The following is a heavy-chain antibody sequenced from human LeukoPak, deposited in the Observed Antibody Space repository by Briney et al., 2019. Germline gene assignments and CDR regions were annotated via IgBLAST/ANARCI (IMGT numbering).Heavy chain of an antibody. J-gene: IGHJ1*01. CDR1: GFTFSSYS. Sequence: PGGSLRLSCAASGFTFSSYSMNWVRQAPGKGLEWVSSISSSSSYIYYADSEKGGFTTSRDNDKNSLYLQMNSQRAEDTAVYYCARDGDLSSITMVRGVMRRGEYFQHWGQGTLVTVSS. D-gene: IGHD3-10*01. V-gene: IGHV3-21*01. CDR2: ISSSSSYI. CDR3: ARDGDLSSITMVRGVMRRGEYFQH.